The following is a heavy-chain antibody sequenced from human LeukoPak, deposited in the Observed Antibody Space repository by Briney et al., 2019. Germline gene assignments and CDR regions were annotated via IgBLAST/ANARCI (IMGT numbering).Heavy chain of an antibody. CDR3: ARRIQLWYRNYYFDY. D-gene: IGHD5-18*01. CDR2: INHSGST. J-gene: IGHJ4*02. V-gene: IGHV4-34*01. CDR1: GGSFSGYY. Sequence: PSETLSLTCAVYGGSFSGYYWSWIRQPPGKGLEWIGEINHSGSTNYNPSLKSRVTISVDTSKNQFSLKLSSVTAADTAAYYCARRIQLWYRNYYFDYWGQGTLVTVSS.